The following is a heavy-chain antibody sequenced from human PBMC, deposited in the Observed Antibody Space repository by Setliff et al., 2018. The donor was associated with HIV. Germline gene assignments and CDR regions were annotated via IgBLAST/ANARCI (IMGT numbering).Heavy chain of an antibody. CDR1: GFIFYNYA. CDR3: AKVPTRIQPRYFDY. Sequence: PGGSLRLSCSASGFIFYNYAMNWVRQAPGKGLEWVSSISSSSNYIYYADSVKGRFTISRDNAKNSLYLQMNSLRVEDTAVYYCAKVPTRIQPRYFDYWGQGTLVTVSS. J-gene: IGHJ4*02. CDR2: ISSSSNYI. V-gene: IGHV3-21*04. D-gene: IGHD5-18*01.